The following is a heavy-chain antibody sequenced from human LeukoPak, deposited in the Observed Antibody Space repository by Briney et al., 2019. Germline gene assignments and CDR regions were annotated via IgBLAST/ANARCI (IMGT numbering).Heavy chain of an antibody. CDR1: GFTFSSYG. CDR2: VRYDGSNK. Sequence: GGSLRLSCAASGFTFSSYGMHWVRQAPGKGLEWVAFVRYDGSNKYYADSVKGRFTISRDNSKNTLYLQMNSLRAEDTAVHAKAVTVTTPKATYYYYMDVWGKGTTVTISS. D-gene: IGHD4-17*01. J-gene: IGHJ6*03. V-gene: IGHV3-30*02. CDR3: AVTVTTPKATYYYYMDV.